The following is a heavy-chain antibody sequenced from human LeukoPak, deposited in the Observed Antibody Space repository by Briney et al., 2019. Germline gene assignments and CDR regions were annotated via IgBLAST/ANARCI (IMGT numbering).Heavy chain of an antibody. V-gene: IGHV4-30-4*08. CDR3: AREASRWNLSGGDY. Sequence: SETLSLTCTVSGGSISSSSYYWGWIRQPPGKGLEWIGYIYYSGSTYYNPSLKSRVTISVDTSKNQFSLKLSSVTAADTAVYYCAREASRWNLSGGDYWGQGTLVTVSS. D-gene: IGHD7-27*01. CDR2: IYYSGST. J-gene: IGHJ4*02. CDR1: GGSISSSSYY.